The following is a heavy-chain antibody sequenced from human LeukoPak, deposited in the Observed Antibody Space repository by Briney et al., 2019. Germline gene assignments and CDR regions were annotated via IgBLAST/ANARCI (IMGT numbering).Heavy chain of an antibody. D-gene: IGHD6-19*01. J-gene: IGHJ4*01. CDR1: GGSISTDNW. V-gene: IGHV4-4*02. CDR2: IYHNGVV. CDR3: AREVAAGSYRGFDY. Sequence: SETLSLTCAVSGGSISTDNWWHWIRQSPGKGLEWIAEIYHNGVVHYNPSLKSRVTMSVDTSKNQFSLKVNSVTAADTATYFCAREVAAGSYRGFDYWGQGTLVPVSS.